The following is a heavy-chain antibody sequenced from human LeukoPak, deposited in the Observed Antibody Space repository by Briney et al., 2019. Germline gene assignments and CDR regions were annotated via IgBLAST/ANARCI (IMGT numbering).Heavy chain of an antibody. CDR3: ARVNINNWHSCDY. J-gene: IGHJ4*02. CDR2: IYHSGSP. Sequence: SGTLSLTCAVSGGSISSNNWWGWVRQPPGKGLEWIGEIYHSGSPNYDPSLKSRVTISVDKSRNHFSLNLSSVTAADTAVYYCARVNINNWHSCDYWGQGTLVTVSS. D-gene: IGHD1-1*01. V-gene: IGHV4-4*02. CDR1: GGSISSNNW.